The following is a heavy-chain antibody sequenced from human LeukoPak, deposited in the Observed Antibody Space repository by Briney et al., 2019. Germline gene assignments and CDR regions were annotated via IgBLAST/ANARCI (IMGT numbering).Heavy chain of an antibody. J-gene: IGHJ4*02. V-gene: IGHV4-31*03. Sequence: PSQTLSLTCTVSGGSISSGGYYWSWIRQHPGKGLEWIGYIYYSGSTYYNPSLKSRVTISVDTSKNQFSLRLSSVTAADTAVYYCARVPYYDSSGYSTFDLDYWGQGTLVTVSS. CDR3: ARVPYYDSSGYSTFDLDY. CDR2: IYYSGST. D-gene: IGHD3-22*01. CDR1: GGSISSGGYY.